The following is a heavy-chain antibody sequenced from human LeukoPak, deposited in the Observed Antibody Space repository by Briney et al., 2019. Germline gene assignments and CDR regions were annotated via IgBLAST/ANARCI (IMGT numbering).Heavy chain of an antibody. CDR1: GYTFTGYY. CDR2: INPNSGGT. Sequence: ASVKVSRKASGYTFTGYYMHWVRQAPGQGLEWMGWINPNSGGTNYAQKFQGRVTMTRDTSISTAYMELSRLRSDDTAVYYCARGGYSGYDRLYYFDYWGQGTLVTVSS. J-gene: IGHJ4*02. V-gene: IGHV1-2*02. CDR3: ARGGYSGYDRLYYFDY. D-gene: IGHD5-12*01.